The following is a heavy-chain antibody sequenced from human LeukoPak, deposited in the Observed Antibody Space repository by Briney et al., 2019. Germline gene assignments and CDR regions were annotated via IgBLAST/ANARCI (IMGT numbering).Heavy chain of an antibody. V-gene: IGHV3-23*01. CDR3: ASRPRADIGPLDF. D-gene: IGHD1-14*01. CDR1: GFTFSNYA. CDR2: ISGDGSRT. J-gene: IGHJ4*02. Sequence: GGSLRLSCAASGFTFSNYAMSWVRQAPGKGLEWVSSISGDGSRTYYTDSVKGRFTISRDNSKNTLYLQMNSLRADETAVYYCASRPRADIGPLDFWGQGTLGTVSS.